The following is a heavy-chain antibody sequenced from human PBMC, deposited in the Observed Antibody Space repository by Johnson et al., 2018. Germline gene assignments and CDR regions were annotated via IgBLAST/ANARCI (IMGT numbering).Heavy chain of an antibody. CDR2: ISSDGSGT. CDR1: GFTFSSYW. V-gene: IGHV3-74*02. CDR3: AKKGAGYSSSSSAFDI. D-gene: IGHD6-6*01. Sequence: VQLVQSGGGLVQPGGSLRLSCAASGFTFSSYWMHWVRQAPGKGLVWVSRISSDGSGTTYVDSVKGRFTISRDNAKNTLYLQMNSLRAEDTAVYYCAKKGAGYSSSSSAFDIWGQGTMVTVSS. J-gene: IGHJ3*02.